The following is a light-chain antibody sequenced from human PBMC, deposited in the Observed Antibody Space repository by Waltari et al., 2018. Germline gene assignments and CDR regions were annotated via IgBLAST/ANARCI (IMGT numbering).Light chain of an antibody. CDR2: GAS. V-gene: IGKV3-15*01. CDR3: QKYNSWPPL. Sequence: EIVMTHSPATLSVTPGERATFSCRASQSVSSNLAWYQQKPGQAPRLLIYGASTMATGTPAMFGGSGSRTEFTHIISSLKSEYSPVYYCQKYNSWPPLFGQGTKLESK. CDR1: QSVSSN. J-gene: IGKJ2*01.